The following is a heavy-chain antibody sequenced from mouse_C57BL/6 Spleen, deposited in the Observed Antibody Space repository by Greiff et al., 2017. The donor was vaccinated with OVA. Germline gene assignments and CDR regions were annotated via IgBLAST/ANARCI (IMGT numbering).Heavy chain of an antibody. V-gene: IGHV1-82*01. CDR2: IYPGDGDT. J-gene: IGHJ3*01. Sequence: QVQLKQSGPVLVKPGASVKISCKASGYAFSSSWMNWVKQRPGKGLEWIGRIYPGDGDTNYNGKFKGKATLTADKSSSTAYMQLSSLTSEDSAVXFCARYDGYPAWCAYWGEGTLGTVSA. CDR3: ARYDGYPAWCAY. CDR1: GYAFSSSW. D-gene: IGHD2-3*01.